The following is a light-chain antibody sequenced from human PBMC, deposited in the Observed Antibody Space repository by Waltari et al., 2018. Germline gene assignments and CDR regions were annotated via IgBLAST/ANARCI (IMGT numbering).Light chain of an antibody. V-gene: IGKV3D-15*01. CDR2: GTS. CDR1: QSVRST. J-gene: IGKJ1*01. CDR3: QQYDYWPWT. Sequence: IVMTQSPATLSLSPGESATLSCRAGQSVRSTFAWFQQKPGQPPRLLIYGTSTRATGSPARFTGSGSGTEFSRTISSLQPEDLATYYCQQYDYWPWTFGQGTRVETK.